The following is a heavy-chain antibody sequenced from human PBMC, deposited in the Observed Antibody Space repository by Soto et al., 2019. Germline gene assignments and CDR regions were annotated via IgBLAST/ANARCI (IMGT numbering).Heavy chain of an antibody. J-gene: IGHJ4*02. CDR2: IYYSGST. CDR3: ARIRSSDNDYGFDY. CDR1: GGSISSYY. D-gene: IGHD4-17*01. V-gene: IGHV4-59*08. Sequence: QVQLQESGPGLVKPSETLSLTCTVSGGSISSYYWSWIRQPPGKGLEWIGYIYYSGSTNYNPSLKCRVTISVDTSKNQFSLKLSSVTAADTAVYYCARIRSSDNDYGFDYWGQGTLVTVSS.